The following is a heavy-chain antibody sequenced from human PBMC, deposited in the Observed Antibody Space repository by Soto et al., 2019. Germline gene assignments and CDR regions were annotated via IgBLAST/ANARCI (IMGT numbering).Heavy chain of an antibody. D-gene: IGHD6-13*01. V-gene: IGHV4-39*01. CDR3: ARHPYSSSLYFDY. CDR1: GGSISSSSYY. J-gene: IGHJ4*02. CDR2: IYYSGST. Sequence: SETLSLTCTVSGGSISSSSYYWGWIRQPPGKGLEWIGSIYYSGSTYYNPSLKSRVTISVDTSKNQFSLKLSSVTAADTAVYYCARHPYSSSLYFDYWGQGTLVTV.